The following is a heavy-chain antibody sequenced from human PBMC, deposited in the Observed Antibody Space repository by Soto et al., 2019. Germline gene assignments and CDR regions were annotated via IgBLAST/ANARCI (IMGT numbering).Heavy chain of an antibody. Sequence: GGSLRLSCAASGFTFSSYSMNWVRQAPGKGLEWVSYISSSSSTIYYADSVKGRFTISRDNAKNSLYLQMNSLRAEDTAVYYCARVRGIYDSSNAFDIWGQGTMVTVSS. J-gene: IGHJ3*02. CDR3: ARVRGIYDSSNAFDI. CDR1: GFTFSSYS. V-gene: IGHV3-48*01. D-gene: IGHD3-16*01. CDR2: ISSSSSTI.